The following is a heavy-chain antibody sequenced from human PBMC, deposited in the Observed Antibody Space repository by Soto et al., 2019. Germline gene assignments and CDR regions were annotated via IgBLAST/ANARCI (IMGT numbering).Heavy chain of an antibody. V-gene: IGHV3-30*18. CDR3: AKDDGRWLRGYFDY. Sequence: QVQLVESGGGVVQPGRSLRLSCAASGFTFSSYGMHWVRQAPGKGLEWVAVISYDGSNKYYADSVKGRFTISRDNSKNTLYLPMNTLRAQDTAVYYCAKDDGRWLRGYFDYWGQGTLVTVSS. J-gene: IGHJ4*02. D-gene: IGHD6-19*01. CDR1: GFTFSSYG. CDR2: ISYDGSNK.